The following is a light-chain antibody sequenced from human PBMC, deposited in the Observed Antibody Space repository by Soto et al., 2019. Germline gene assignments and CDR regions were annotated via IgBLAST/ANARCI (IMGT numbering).Light chain of an antibody. CDR3: QQRSNWPFT. J-gene: IGKJ3*01. Sequence: EIELTQSPGTLSLSPVEMSTLSLRASQSVDSSYLAWYHQRPGQAPRLLIYGASTRATGIPARFSGSGSGTDFTLTISSLEPEDFAVYYCQQRSNWPFTFGPGTKVDI. CDR1: QSVDSSY. V-gene: IGKV3-11*01. CDR2: GAS.